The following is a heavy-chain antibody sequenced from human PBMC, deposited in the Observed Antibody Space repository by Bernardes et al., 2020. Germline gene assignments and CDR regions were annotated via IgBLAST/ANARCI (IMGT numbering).Heavy chain of an antibody. CDR2: IYYSGST. Sequence: SETLSLTCTVSGGSISSYYWSWIRQPPGKGLEWIGYIYYSGSTNYNPSLKSRVTISVDTSKNQFSLKLSSVTAADTAVYYCARDGTGDAFDIWGQGTMVTVSS. J-gene: IGHJ3*02. CDR3: ARDGTGDAFDI. D-gene: IGHD3-9*01. CDR1: GGSISSYY. V-gene: IGHV4-59*01.